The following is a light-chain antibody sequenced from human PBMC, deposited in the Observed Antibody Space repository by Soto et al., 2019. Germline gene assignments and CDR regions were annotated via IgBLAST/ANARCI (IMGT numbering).Light chain of an antibody. V-gene: IGKV3-11*01. CDR2: DAS. CDR3: QQRSNWPVT. CDR1: QSVSSY. Sequence: TQSPYTLSASPGERVSLSCRASQSVSSYLAWYQQKPGQAPRLLIYDASNRATGIPARFSGSGSGTDFTLTISSLEPEDFAVYYCQQRSNWPVTFGQGTKVDI. J-gene: IGKJ1*01.